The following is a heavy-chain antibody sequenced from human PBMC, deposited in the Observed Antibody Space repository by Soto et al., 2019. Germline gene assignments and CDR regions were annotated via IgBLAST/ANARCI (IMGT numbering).Heavy chain of an antibody. CDR3: AKSGSSGFFDY. CDR1: GFTFSSYG. V-gene: IGHV3-30*18. D-gene: IGHD6-19*01. J-gene: IGHJ4*02. CDR2: ISYDGSNK. Sequence: QVQLVESGGGVVQPGRSLRLSCAASGFTFSSYGMHWVRQAPGKGLEWVAVISYDGSNKYYADSVKGRFTISRDNSKNTLYLQMNSLRVEDTAVYYCAKSGSSGFFDYWGQGTLVTVSS.